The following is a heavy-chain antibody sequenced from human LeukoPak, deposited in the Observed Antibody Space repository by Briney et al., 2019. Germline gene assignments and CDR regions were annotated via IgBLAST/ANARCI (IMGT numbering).Heavy chain of an antibody. CDR1: GFTFSNYA. Sequence: GGSLRLSCAASGFTFSNYAMNWVREAPGRGLEWVLGISGGGGSTWYADSVKGRFTISRDDSKNTVYLQMNSLRAEDTAIYYCAKVAPGYCSSTSCYRGIDYWGQGTLVTVSS. CDR2: ISGGGGST. D-gene: IGHD2-2*01. J-gene: IGHJ4*02. CDR3: AKVAPGYCSSTSCYRGIDY. V-gene: IGHV3-23*01.